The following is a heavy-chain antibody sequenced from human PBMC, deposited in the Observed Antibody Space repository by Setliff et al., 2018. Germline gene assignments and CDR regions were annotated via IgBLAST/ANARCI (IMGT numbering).Heavy chain of an antibody. V-gene: IGHV1-69*10. Sequence: SVKVSCKASGGTFSSYAISWVRQAPGQGLEWMGGIITILGIAIYAQKFQGRVTITRDTSASTAYMEVSSLRSEDTAVYYCARTDYYYYYIDIWGKGTTVTVSS. CDR1: GGTFSSYA. CDR2: IITILGIA. J-gene: IGHJ6*03. CDR3: ARTDYYYYYIDI.